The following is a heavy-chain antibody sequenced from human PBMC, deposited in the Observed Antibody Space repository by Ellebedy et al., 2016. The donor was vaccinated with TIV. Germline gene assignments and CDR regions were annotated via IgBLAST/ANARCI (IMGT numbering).Heavy chain of an antibody. J-gene: IGHJ6*03. CDR1: GGSISRGNFY. Sequence: SETLSLTXSVSGGSISRGNFYWSWIRRPAGQGLEWVGRIYSSGSTPYNPSLMSRVIMSVDTSKNQFSLKLTSVTAADTALYYCARGDLLEDPSSYGDYFYSYMDVWGKGTTVTVSS. D-gene: IGHD1-26*01. V-gene: IGHV4-61*02. CDR3: ARGDLLEDPSSYGDYFYSYMDV. CDR2: IYSSGST.